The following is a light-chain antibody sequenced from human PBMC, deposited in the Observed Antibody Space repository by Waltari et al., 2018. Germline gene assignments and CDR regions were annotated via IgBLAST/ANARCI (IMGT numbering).Light chain of an antibody. CDR3: QQRTDWLWT. V-gene: IGKV3-11*01. Sequence: EVVLTQSPATLSLSPGERATLSCRASHSISKFLAWYQLRPGQAPRLLIYDASDRPPGIPARFSGSGSGTDFTLTISSLEPEDFAVYYCQQRTDWLWTFGQGTKVEIK. J-gene: IGKJ1*01. CDR2: DAS. CDR1: HSISKF.